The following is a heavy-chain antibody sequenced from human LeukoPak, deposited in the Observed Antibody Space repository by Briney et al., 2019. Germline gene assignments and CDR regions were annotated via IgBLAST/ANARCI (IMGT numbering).Heavy chain of an antibody. J-gene: IGHJ4*02. Sequence: GGSLRLSCAASGCTFSIYAMSWVRQAPGKGLEWVSSINGETTFYADSVKGRFTISRDNSRDTLYLQMNSLRAEDTAVYFCANFTLGWGQGTLVTVSS. CDR3: ANFTLG. CDR2: INGETT. D-gene: IGHD3-10*01. CDR1: GCTFSIYA. V-gene: IGHV3-23*01.